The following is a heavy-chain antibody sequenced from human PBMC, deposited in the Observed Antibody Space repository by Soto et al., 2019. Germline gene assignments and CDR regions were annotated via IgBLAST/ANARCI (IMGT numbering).Heavy chain of an antibody. CDR3: ARHLPRDLLRGSFYI. D-gene: IGHD1-26*01. CDR2: IDTRGGST. V-gene: IGHV1-46*01. CDR1: GYTFTRYN. Sequence: QAQLVQSGAEVKKPGASANISCKASGYTFTRYNIHWVRQAPGQGLEWMGLIDTRGGSTEYTQRFQRTVTMTRDMSTGTVYMELSSLGFEDTAVYYCARHLPRDLLRGSFYIWGQGTMVTVSS. J-gene: IGHJ3*02.